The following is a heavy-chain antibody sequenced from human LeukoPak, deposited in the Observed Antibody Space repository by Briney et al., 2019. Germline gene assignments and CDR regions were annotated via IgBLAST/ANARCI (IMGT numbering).Heavy chain of an antibody. D-gene: IGHD4-17*01. CDR1: GFAFSSYA. V-gene: IGHV3-30*04. Sequence: GGSLRLSCAASGFAFSSYAMHWVRQAPGRGLEWVAVISYDGSNKYYADSVKGRFTISRDNSKNTLYLQMNSLRAEDTAVYYCARDHGSRGDYALDYWGQGTLVTVSS. J-gene: IGHJ4*02. CDR3: ARDHGSRGDYALDY. CDR2: ISYDGSNK.